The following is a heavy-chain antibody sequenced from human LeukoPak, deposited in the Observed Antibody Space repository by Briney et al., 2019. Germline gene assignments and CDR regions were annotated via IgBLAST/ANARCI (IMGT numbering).Heavy chain of an antibody. Sequence: GGSLRLSCAASGFTFSSYSMNWVRQAPGKGLEWVSYISSSSSTIYYADSVKGRFTISRDNAKNLLYLQMNSLRAEDTAVYYCARVVSVGAFDIWGQGTMVTVSS. D-gene: IGHD1-26*01. CDR1: GFTFSSYS. CDR3: ARVVSVGAFDI. CDR2: ISSSSSTI. J-gene: IGHJ3*02. V-gene: IGHV3-48*01.